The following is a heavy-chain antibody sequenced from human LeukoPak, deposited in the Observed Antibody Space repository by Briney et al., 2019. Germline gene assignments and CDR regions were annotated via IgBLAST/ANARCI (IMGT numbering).Heavy chain of an antibody. D-gene: IGHD2-2*01. CDR2: ISYDGSNK. Sequence: GRSLRLSCAASGFTFSSYGMHWVRQAPGRGLEWVAVISYDGSNKYYADSVKGRFTISRDNSKNTLYLQMNSLRAEDTAVYYCAKGRAMLPFWGQGTLVTVSS. CDR3: AKGRAMLPF. CDR1: GFTFSSYG. V-gene: IGHV3-30*18. J-gene: IGHJ4*02.